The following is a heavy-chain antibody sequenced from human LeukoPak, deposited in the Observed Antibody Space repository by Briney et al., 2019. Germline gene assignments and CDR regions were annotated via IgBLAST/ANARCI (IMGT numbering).Heavy chain of an antibody. CDR2: IFYSGSA. J-gene: IGHJ4*02. V-gene: IGHV4-39*01. CDR1: GDSISSTSYY. Sequence: PSETLSLTCIVSGDSISSTSYYWAWIRQPPGKGLEWIGMIFYSGSAYYTPSLRGRVTLSVDTSRNQFSLNLISVTAADTAVYYCAKKADGPTSNYFDYWGQGTLVTVSS. CDR3: AKKADGPTSNYFDY.